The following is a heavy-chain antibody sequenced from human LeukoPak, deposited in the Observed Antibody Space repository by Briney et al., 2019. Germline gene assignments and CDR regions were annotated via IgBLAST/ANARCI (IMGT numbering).Heavy chain of an antibody. D-gene: IGHD3-3*01. CDR3: ATGKLRFLEWLPPDV. J-gene: IGHJ6*04. Sequence: ASVKVSCKASGYTFTSYGISWVRQAPGQGLEWMGWISAYNGNTNYAQKLQGRVTMTTDTSTSTAYMELRSLRSDDTAVYYCATGKLRFLEWLPPDVWGKGTTVTVSS. CDR1: GYTFTSYG. V-gene: IGHV1-18*01. CDR2: ISAYNGNT.